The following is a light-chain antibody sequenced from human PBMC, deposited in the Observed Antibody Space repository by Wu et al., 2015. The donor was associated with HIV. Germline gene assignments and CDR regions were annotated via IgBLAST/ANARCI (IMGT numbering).Light chain of an antibody. CDR3: QQYGSSPGWT. Sequence: EIVLTQSPGTLSLSPGERATLSCRASQSVSSSYLAWYQQKPGQAPRLLIYGASSRATGIPDRFSGSGSGTDFTLTISRLEPEDFAVYYCQQYGSSPGWTFGQGTKGG. CDR2: GAS. CDR1: QSVSSSY. V-gene: IGKV3-20*01. J-gene: IGKJ1*01.